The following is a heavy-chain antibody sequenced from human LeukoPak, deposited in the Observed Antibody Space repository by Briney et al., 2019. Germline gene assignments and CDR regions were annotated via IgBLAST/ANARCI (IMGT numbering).Heavy chain of an antibody. Sequence: GGSLRLSCAASEFTISRYWMHWVRHAPGKGLVWVSNINNDGSITTYADSVKGRFTISRDNVKNTLFLQMNSLGAEDTALYYCARGWNTTPRSGFDIWGLGTMVTVPS. CDR3: ARGWNTTPRSGFDI. V-gene: IGHV3-74*01. D-gene: IGHD1/OR15-1a*01. CDR2: INNDGSIT. J-gene: IGHJ3*02. CDR1: EFTISRYW.